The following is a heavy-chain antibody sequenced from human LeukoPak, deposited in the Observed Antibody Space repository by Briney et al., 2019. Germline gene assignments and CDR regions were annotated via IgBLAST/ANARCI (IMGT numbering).Heavy chain of an antibody. Sequence: ASVKVSCKASGYTFTGFYMHWVRQAPGQGLDWMGWINPHTGVTVYAQKFQGRVTMTRDTSITTAYMELSSLRSDDSAVYYCARQENGYSHWGQGTLVTVSS. CDR3: ARQENGYSH. D-gene: IGHD3-22*01. CDR2: INPHTGVT. V-gene: IGHV1-2*02. J-gene: IGHJ4*02. CDR1: GYTFTGFY.